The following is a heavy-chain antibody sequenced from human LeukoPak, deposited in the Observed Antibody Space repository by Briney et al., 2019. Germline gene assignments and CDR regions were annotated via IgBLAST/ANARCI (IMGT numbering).Heavy chain of an antibody. Sequence: PGGSLRLSCAASGFTFRSYWMSWVRQAPGKGLEWVASISSSSSYKNYADSVKGRFTISRDNAKNSLYLQMNSLRAEDTAVYYCATYYFGSGSYPNWFDPWGQGTLVTVSS. D-gene: IGHD3-10*01. CDR3: ATYYFGSGSYPNWFDP. V-gene: IGHV3-21*01. CDR1: GFTFRSYW. CDR2: ISSSSSYK. J-gene: IGHJ5*02.